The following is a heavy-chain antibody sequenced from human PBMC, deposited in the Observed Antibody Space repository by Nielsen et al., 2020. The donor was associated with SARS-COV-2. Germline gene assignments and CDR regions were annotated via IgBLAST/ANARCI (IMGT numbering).Heavy chain of an antibody. D-gene: IGHD3-10*01. CDR2: ISGSGGST. CDR3: AKDRWKVRGVIPDYFDY. V-gene: IGHV3-23*01. J-gene: IGHJ4*02. Sequence: GESLKISCAASGFTFSSYAMSWVRQAPGKGLEWVSAISGSGGSTYYADSVKGRFTISRDNSKNTLYLQMNRLRAEDTAVYYCAKDRWKVRGVIPDYFDYWGQGTLVTVSS. CDR1: GFTFSSYA.